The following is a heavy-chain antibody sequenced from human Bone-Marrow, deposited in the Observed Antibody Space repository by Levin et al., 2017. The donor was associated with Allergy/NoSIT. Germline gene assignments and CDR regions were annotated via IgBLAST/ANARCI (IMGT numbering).Heavy chain of an antibody. CDR3: ARGLEWELLSEYYFDY. CDR2: IWYDGSNK. Sequence: GGSLRLSCAASGFTFSSYGMHWVRQAPGKGLEWVAVIWYDGSNKYYADSVKGRFTISRDNSKNTLYLQMNSLRAEDTAVYYCARGLEWELLSEYYFDYWGQGTLVTVSS. D-gene: IGHD1-26*01. V-gene: IGHV3-33*01. J-gene: IGHJ4*02. CDR1: GFTFSSYG.